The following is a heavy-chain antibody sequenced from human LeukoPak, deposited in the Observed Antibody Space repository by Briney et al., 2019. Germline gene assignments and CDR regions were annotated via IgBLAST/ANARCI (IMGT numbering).Heavy chain of an antibody. CDR1: GFTFSSYE. Sequence: GGSLRLSCAASGFTFSSYEMNWVRQAPGKGLEGVSYISSSGSTIYYADSVKGRFTFSRDNAKHSLYLKMNSLRAEESAVYYCARDRLLWFGELLVQYYFDYWGQGTLVTVSS. D-gene: IGHD3-10*01. CDR3: ARDRLLWFGELLVQYYFDY. V-gene: IGHV3-48*03. CDR2: ISSSGSTI. J-gene: IGHJ4*02.